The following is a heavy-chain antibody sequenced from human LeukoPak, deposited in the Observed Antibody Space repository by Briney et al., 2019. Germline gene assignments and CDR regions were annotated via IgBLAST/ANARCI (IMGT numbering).Heavy chain of an antibody. CDR3: AKDPVGYGGNYFDY. J-gene: IGHJ4*02. V-gene: IGHV3-43D*03. CDR1: GFTFDEYA. D-gene: IGHD4-23*01. Sequence: GGSLRLSCAASGFTFDEYAMHWVRQAPGKGLEWVSLISWDGGSTNYADSVKGRFTIFRDNRKNSLYLQMNSLRAEDTALYYCAKDPVGYGGNYFDYWGRGTLVTVSS. CDR2: ISWDGGST.